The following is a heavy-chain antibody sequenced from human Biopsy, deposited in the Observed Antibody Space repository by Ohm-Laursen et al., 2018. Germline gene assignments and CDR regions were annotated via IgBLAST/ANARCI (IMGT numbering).Heavy chain of an antibody. CDR3: ARDASQGFDS. CDR2: SNTDGSHT. CDR1: GFTFNNYW. V-gene: IGHV3-74*01. J-gene: IGHJ5*01. Sequence: SLTLSCSASGFTFNNYWMHWVRQAPGKGLVWVSRSNTDGSHTNYADSVKGRFTTSTDNAKNTLYLYMSSLTVEDTAVYFCARDASQGFDSWGQGTLVIVSS.